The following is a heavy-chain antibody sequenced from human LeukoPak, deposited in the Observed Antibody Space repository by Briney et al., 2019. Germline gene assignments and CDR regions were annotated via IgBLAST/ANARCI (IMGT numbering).Heavy chain of an antibody. J-gene: IGHJ6*02. CDR2: IYYSGTA. V-gene: IGHV4-39*02. CDR3: AKVGTITLTGYSPRFSYYGMDV. CDR1: GGSVNDNLYY. Sequence: SETLSLTCTVSGGSVNDNLYYWGWIRQPPGKGLEWIGNIYYSGTAYYNPSLKSRVSISIDTSKNRFSLKLTSVAAADTAVYYCAKVGTITLTGYSPRFSYYGMDVWGQGTTVTVSS. D-gene: IGHD3-9*01.